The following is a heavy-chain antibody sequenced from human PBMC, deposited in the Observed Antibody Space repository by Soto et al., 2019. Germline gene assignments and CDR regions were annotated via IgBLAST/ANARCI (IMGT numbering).Heavy chain of an antibody. J-gene: IGHJ6*03. D-gene: IGHD3-3*01. CDR1: GSSISSYY. CDR2: IYYSGST. CDR3: ARAGSFGPEEKKYYYYFYYVDV. V-gene: IGHV4-59*01. Sequence: SETLSLTCTVSGSSISSYYWSWIRQPPGKGVEWIGYIYYSGSTNYNPSLKSRVTISVDTSKNQFSLKLSSVTAADTAVYYCARAGSFGPEEKKYYYYFYYVDVWGKGTTVT.